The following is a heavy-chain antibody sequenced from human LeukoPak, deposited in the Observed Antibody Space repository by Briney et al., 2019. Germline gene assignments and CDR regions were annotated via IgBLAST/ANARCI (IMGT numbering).Heavy chain of an antibody. CDR3: ARDLDDNSSSWYGYYYYYGMDV. V-gene: IGHV3-7*01. J-gene: IGHJ6*02. D-gene: IGHD6-13*01. Sequence: GGSLRLSCAASGFTFSSYWMSWVRQAPGKGLEWVANIKQDGSEKYYVDSVKGRFTISRDNAKNSLYLQMNSLRAEDTAVYYCARDLDDNSSSWYGYYYYYGMDVWGQGTTVTVSS. CDR2: IKQDGSEK. CDR1: GFTFSSYW.